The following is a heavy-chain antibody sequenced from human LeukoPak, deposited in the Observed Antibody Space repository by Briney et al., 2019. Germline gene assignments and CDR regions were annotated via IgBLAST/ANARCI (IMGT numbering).Heavy chain of an antibody. Sequence: GASVKVSCKASGYTFTGYYMHWVRQATGQGLEWMGWMNPNSGNTGYAQKFQGRVTMTRNTSISTAYMELSSLRSEDTAVYYCARGSGCSSTSCYELGYWGQGTLVTVSS. V-gene: IGHV1-8*02. J-gene: IGHJ4*02. CDR3: ARGSGCSSTSCYELGY. CDR1: GYTFTGYY. CDR2: MNPNSGNT. D-gene: IGHD2-2*01.